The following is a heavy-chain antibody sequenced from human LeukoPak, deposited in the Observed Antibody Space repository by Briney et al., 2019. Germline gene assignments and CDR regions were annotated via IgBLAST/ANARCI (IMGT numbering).Heavy chain of an antibody. V-gene: IGHV4-39*07. CDR3: ARDHNSSGSKDAFDI. J-gene: IGHJ3*02. D-gene: IGHD6-19*01. CDR2: IYYSGST. CDR1: GGSISSSSYY. Sequence: PSETLSLTCTVSGGSISSSSYYWGWIRQPPGKGLEWIGSIYYSGSTYYNPSLKSRVTISVDTSKNQFSLKLSSVTAADTAVYYCARDHNSSGSKDAFDIWGQGTMVTVSS.